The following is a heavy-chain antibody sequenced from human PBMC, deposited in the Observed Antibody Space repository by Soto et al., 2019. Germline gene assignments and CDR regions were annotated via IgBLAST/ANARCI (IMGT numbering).Heavy chain of an antibody. CDR2: ISSSSSYI. D-gene: IGHD2-2*01. J-gene: IGHJ6*03. V-gene: IGHV3-21*01. Sequence: GGSLRLSCASSGFTFSNAWINWVRQATGKGLEWVSSISSSSSYIYYADSVKGRFTISRDNAKNSLYLQMNSLRAEDTAVYYCARARPGYCSSTSCYDVFYYYYMDVWGKGTTVTVSS. CDR3: ARARPGYCSSTSCYDVFYYYYMDV. CDR1: GFTFSNAW.